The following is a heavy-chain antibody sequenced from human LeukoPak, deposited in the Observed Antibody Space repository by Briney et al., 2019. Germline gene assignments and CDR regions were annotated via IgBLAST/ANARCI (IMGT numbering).Heavy chain of an antibody. CDR2: ISSNGGST. J-gene: IGHJ4*02. CDR1: GFTFSTYA. V-gene: IGHV3-64D*06. Sequence: GGSLRLSCSASGFTFSTYAMHWVRQAPGKGLEYVSVISSNGGSTYYADSVKGRITISRDNSKNTVYLQMSSLRAEDTAVYYCVKGRWELLETVDYWGQGTLVTVSP. D-gene: IGHD1-26*01. CDR3: VKGRWELLETVDY.